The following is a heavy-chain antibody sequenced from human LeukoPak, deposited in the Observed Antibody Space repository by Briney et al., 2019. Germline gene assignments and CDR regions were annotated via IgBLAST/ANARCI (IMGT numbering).Heavy chain of an antibody. V-gene: IGHV4-4*02. Sequence: PSETLSLTCAVSGASISSDKWWSWVRQPPGKGLEWIGEINHSGNTNYSPSLKSRVTMSADKSKNQFSLKLSSVTAADTAVYYCARVTLVRGVIWDTYGMDVWGKGTTVTVSS. CDR1: GASISSDKW. J-gene: IGHJ6*04. CDR3: ARVTLVRGVIWDTYGMDV. CDR2: INHSGNT. D-gene: IGHD3-10*01.